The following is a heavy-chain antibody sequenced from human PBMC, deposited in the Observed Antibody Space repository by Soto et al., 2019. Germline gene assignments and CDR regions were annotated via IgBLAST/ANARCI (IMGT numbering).Heavy chain of an antibody. CDR3: ARGWRLERSSYFDY. CDR2: INHSGST. D-gene: IGHD1-1*01. J-gene: IGHJ4*02. Sequence: SETLSLTCAVYGGSFSGYYWSWIRQPPGKGLEWIGEINHSGSTNYNPSLKSRVTISVDTSKNQFSLKLSSVTAADTAVYYCARGWRLERSSYFDYWGQGTLVTVS. V-gene: IGHV4-34*01. CDR1: GGSFSGYY.